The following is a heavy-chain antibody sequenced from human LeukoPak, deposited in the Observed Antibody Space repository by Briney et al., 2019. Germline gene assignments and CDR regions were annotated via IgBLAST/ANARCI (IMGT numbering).Heavy chain of an antibody. J-gene: IGHJ4*02. Sequence: GGSLRLSCAASGFTFDDYGMSWVRQAPGKGLEGVSGINWNGGSKGYADSVKGRFTNSRDNAKNSLYLQMNSLRAEDTALYYCARGYCSGGSCWYFDYWGQGTQATVSS. CDR3: ARGYCSGGSCWYFDY. CDR1: GFTFDDYG. CDR2: INWNGGSK. D-gene: IGHD2-15*01. V-gene: IGHV3-20*04.